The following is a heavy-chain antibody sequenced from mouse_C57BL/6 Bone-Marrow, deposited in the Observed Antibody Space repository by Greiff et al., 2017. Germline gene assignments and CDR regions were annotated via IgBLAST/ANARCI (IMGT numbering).Heavy chain of an antibody. D-gene: IGHD2-5*01. Sequence: VQLQQPGAELVKPGASVKMSCKASGYTFTSYWIPWVKQRPGQGLEWIGDIYPGSGSTNYNEKFKGKATLTVDTSSSTAYMQLSSLTSEDSAVYYCARPYYSNYWYCDVWGTGTTVTVSS. J-gene: IGHJ1*03. CDR2: IYPGSGST. CDR3: ARPYYSNYWYCDV. V-gene: IGHV1-55*01. CDR1: GYTFTSYW.